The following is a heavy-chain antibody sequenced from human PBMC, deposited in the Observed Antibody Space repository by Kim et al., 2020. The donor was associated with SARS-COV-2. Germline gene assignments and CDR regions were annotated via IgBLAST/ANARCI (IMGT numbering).Heavy chain of an antibody. J-gene: IGHJ4*02. V-gene: IGHV3-9*01. CDR3: AKDIWEAAAGTVDY. CDR1: GFTFGDYA. Sequence: GGSLRLSCAASGFTFGDYAMHWVRQAPGKGLEWVSGISWNSGSIGYADSVKGRFTISRDNAKNSLYLQMNSLRAEDTALYYCAKDIWEAAAGTVDYWGQGTLVTVSS. CDR2: ISWNSGSI. D-gene: IGHD6-13*01.